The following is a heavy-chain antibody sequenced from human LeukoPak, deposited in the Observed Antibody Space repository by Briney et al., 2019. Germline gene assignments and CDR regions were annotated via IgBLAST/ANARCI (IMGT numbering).Heavy chain of an antibody. Sequence: HSGRSLRLSCAASGFTFSSYAMHWVRQAPGKGLEWVAVISYDGSNKYYADSVKGRFTISRDNSKNTLYLQMNSLRAEDTAVYYCARDRWELRLYFDYWGQGTLVTVSS. V-gene: IGHV3-30-3*01. J-gene: IGHJ4*02. CDR3: ARDRWELRLYFDY. CDR2: ISYDGSNK. CDR1: GFTFSSYA. D-gene: IGHD1-26*01.